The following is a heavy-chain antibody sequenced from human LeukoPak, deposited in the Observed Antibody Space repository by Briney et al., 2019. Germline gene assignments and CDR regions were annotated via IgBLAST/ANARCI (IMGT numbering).Heavy chain of an antibody. V-gene: IGHV1-46*01. D-gene: IGHD3-22*01. CDR2: INPSGGST. J-gene: IGHJ4*02. CDR3: ARAGYDCSGYYSH. Sequence: ASVKVSCKASGYTFTNYYMHWMRQAPGQGLEWMGIINPSGGSTSYAQKFQGRVTMTRDTSTSTVYMELSSLRSDDTAAYYCARAGYDCSGYYSHWGQGTLVTVSS. CDR1: GYTFTNYY.